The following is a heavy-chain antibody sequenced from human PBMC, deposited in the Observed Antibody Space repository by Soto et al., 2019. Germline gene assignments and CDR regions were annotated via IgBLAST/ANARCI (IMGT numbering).Heavy chain of an antibody. Sequence: QVQLVQSGAEVKKPGASVKVSCKASGYTFTSYDINWVRHATGQGLEWMGWMNPNSGNTAYAQKFQGRVTMTRNTSMSTAYMELSSLRSEDTAWYYCAREALFRMDVWGRGTTVTVSS. D-gene: IGHD3-10*02. V-gene: IGHV1-8*01. CDR1: GYTFTSYD. CDR2: MNPNSGNT. CDR3: AREALFRMDV. J-gene: IGHJ6*02.